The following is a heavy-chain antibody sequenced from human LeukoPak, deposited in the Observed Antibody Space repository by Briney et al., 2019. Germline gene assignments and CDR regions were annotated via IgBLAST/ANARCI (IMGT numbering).Heavy chain of an antibody. CDR3: ARVGYSSSWYNRFKYYFDY. CDR2: IYYSGST. V-gene: IGHV4-31*03. J-gene: IGHJ4*02. D-gene: IGHD6-13*01. CDR1: GGSISSGGYY. Sequence: SETLSLTCTVSGGSISSGGYYWSWIRQHPGKGLEWIGYIYYSGSTYYNPSLKSRVTISVDKSKNQFSLKLSSVTAADTAVYYCARVGYSSSWYNRFKYYFDYWGQGTLVTVSS.